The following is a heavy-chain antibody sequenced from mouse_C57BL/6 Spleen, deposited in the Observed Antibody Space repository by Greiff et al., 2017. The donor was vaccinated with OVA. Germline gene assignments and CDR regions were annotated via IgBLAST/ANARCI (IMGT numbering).Heavy chain of an antibody. D-gene: IGHD2-3*01. CDR2: IDPSDSYT. CDR3: ARLGMRWLLRDY. CDR1: GYTFTSYW. Sequence: QVQLQQPGAELVMPGASVKLSCKASGYTFTSYWMHWVKQRPGQGLEWIGEIDPSDSYTNYNQKFKGKSTLTVDKSSSTAYMQLISLTSEDSAVYYCARLGMRWLLRDYWGQGTTLTVSS. J-gene: IGHJ2*01. V-gene: IGHV1-69*01.